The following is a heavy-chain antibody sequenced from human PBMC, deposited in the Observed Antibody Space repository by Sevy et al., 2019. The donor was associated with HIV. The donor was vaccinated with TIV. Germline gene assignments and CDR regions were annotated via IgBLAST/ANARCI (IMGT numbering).Heavy chain of an antibody. V-gene: IGHV1-2*06. CDR2: INPNSGGT. D-gene: IGHD2-2*01. J-gene: IGHJ5*02. CDR3: ARGTDGYCSSTSCYGWRQGNWFDP. CDR1: GYTFTGYY. Sequence: ASVKVSCKASGYTFTGYYMHWVRQAPGQGLEWMGRINPNSGGTNYAQKFQGRVTMTRDTSISTAYMELSRLRSDDTAVYYCARGTDGYCSSTSCYGWRQGNWFDPWGQGTLVTVSS.